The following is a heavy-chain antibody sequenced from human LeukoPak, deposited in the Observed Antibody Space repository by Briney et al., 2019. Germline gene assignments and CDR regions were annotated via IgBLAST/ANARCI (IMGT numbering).Heavy chain of an antibody. J-gene: IGHJ3*02. CDR1: GFTFSSYA. CDR3: ARKYYYDSSAYYKNDAFDI. CDR2: ISGSGGST. D-gene: IGHD3-22*01. Sequence: GGSLRLSCAASGFTFSSYAMTWVPQSPGKGLEWVSVISGSGGSTYYADSVKGRFTISRDNSKNTLYLQMDSLRAEDTAVYYCARKYYYDSSAYYKNDAFDIWGQGTMVTVSS. V-gene: IGHV3-23*01.